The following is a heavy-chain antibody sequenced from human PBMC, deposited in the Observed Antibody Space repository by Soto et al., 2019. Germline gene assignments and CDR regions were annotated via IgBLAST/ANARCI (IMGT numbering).Heavy chain of an antibody. Sequence: ASVKVSCKASGYTFTSYAMHWVRQAPGQRLEWMGWINAGNGNTKYSQKFQGRVTITRDTSASTAYMELSSLRSEDTAVYYCARDTITIFGVVNYWFDPWGHGTLVTVSS. CDR1: GYTFTSYA. CDR2: INAGNGNT. V-gene: IGHV1-3*01. CDR3: ARDTITIFGVVNYWFDP. D-gene: IGHD3-3*01. J-gene: IGHJ5*02.